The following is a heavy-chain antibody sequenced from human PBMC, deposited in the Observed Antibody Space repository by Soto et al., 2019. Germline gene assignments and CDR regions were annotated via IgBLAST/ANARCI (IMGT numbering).Heavy chain of an antibody. J-gene: IGHJ6*02. D-gene: IGHD6-25*01. Sequence: GGSLRLSCAASGFTFSSYGMHWVRQAPGKGLEWVAVISYDGSNKYYADSVKGRFTISRDNSKNTLYLQMNSLRAEDTAVYYCAKDVKGAAEYYGMDVWGQGTTVTVSS. V-gene: IGHV3-30*18. CDR3: AKDVKGAAEYYGMDV. CDR2: ISYDGSNK. CDR1: GFTFSSYG.